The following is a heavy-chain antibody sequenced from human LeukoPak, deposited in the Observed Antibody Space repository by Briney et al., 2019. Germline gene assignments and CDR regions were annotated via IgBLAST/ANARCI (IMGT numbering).Heavy chain of an antibody. CDR3: ARALDPYSYGYGY. CDR1: GFTFSTYG. Sequence: GGSLRLSCAASGFTFSTYGMHWVRQAPGKGLEWVAVISYDGSDRYYADSVKGRFTISRDNSKNTLYLQMNSLRAEDTAVYYCARALDPYSYGYGYWGQGTLVTVSS. CDR2: ISYDGSDR. D-gene: IGHD5-18*01. V-gene: IGHV3-30-3*01. J-gene: IGHJ4*02.